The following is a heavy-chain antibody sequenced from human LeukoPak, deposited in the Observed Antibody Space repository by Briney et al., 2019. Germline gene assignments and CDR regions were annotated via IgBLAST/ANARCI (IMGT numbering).Heavy chain of an antibody. V-gene: IGHV4-4*02. J-gene: IGHJ4*02. D-gene: IGHD1-14*01. CDR3: AREILGGFNPGAY. Sequence: SETLSLACTVSLDSTTSNFWSWVRQPPGKGLEWIGEIHRSGSPNYNPSLQSRVTISIDRSRNQIVLELSSVTAADTAVYYCAREILGGFNPGAYWGQGILVTVSS. CDR1: LDSTTSNF. CDR2: IHRSGSP.